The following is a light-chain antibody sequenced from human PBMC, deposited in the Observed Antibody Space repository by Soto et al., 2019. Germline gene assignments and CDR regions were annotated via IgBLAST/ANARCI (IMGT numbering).Light chain of an antibody. V-gene: IGKV1-5*03. J-gene: IGKJ2*01. Sequence: DIQMTQSPSTLSASVGDRVTITCRASQSISSWLAWYQQKPGKAPKLLIYKASSLESGVPSRFSGSGSGTAFTLTISSLQPADFATYYCQQYNSYPYTFGQGTKLEIK. CDR3: QQYNSYPYT. CDR1: QSISSW. CDR2: KAS.